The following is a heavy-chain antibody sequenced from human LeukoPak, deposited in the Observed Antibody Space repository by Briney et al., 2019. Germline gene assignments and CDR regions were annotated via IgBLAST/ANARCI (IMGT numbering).Heavy chain of an antibody. CDR3: VRVGFTTSWSNFDY. CDR2: INPNGCDT. V-gene: IGHV1-2*06. J-gene: IGHJ4*02. D-gene: IGHD2-2*01. Sequence: ASVKVSCKAAGYNFPAYFIHWVRQAPGQGLEWMGRINPNGCDTNYAQKCQGRVTMASDTSISTAYMELNSLMSDDTAVYYCVRVGFTTSWSNFDYWGQGTLVTVSS. CDR1: GYNFPAYF.